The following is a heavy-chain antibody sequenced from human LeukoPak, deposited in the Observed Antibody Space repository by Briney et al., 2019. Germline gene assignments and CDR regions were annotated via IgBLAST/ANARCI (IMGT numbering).Heavy chain of an antibody. CDR3: ARGVNVGILTGYPNAEYFQH. V-gene: IGHV1-69*13. CDR1: GGTFSSYA. CDR2: IIPIFGTA. D-gene: IGHD3-9*01. Sequence: SVKVSCKASGGTFSSYAISWVRQAPGQGLEWMGGIIPIFGTANYAQKFQGRVTITADESTSTAYMELSSLRSEDTAVYYCARGVNVGILTGYPNAEYFQHWRQGTLVTVSS. J-gene: IGHJ1*01.